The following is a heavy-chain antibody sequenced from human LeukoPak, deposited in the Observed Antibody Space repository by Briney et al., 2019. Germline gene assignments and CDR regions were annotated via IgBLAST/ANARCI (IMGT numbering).Heavy chain of an antibody. CDR1: GFTFSSYS. D-gene: IGHD4-17*01. Sequence: GGSLRLSCAASGFTFSSYSMNWVRQAPGKGLEWVSSISSSSSYIYYADSVKGRFTISRDNAKNSLYLQMNSLRAEDTAVYYCAREPYYGDYALDYWGQGTLVTVSS. CDR2: ISSSSSYI. CDR3: AREPYYGDYALDY. J-gene: IGHJ4*02. V-gene: IGHV3-21*01.